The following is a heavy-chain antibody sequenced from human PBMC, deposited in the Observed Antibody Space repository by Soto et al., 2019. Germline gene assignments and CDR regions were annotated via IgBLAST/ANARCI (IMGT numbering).Heavy chain of an antibody. J-gene: IGHJ3*02. CDR1: GGSISSYY. D-gene: IGHD3-22*01. CDR3: ARAAYYYDSSGYYPRVYGDAFDI. CDR2: IYYSGST. Sequence: SETLSLTCTVSGGSISSYYWSWIRQPPGKGLEWIGYIYYSGSTNYNPSLKSRVTISVDTSKNQFSLKLSSVTAADTAVYYCARAAYYYDSSGYYPRVYGDAFDIWGQGTMVTVSS. V-gene: IGHV4-59*01.